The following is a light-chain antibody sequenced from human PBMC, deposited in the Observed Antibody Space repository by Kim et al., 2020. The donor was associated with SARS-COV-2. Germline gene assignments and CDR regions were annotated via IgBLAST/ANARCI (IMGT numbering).Light chain of an antibody. CDR2: KAS. J-gene: IGKJ1*01. Sequence: DIQMTQSPSTLAASVGDRVTITCRASQSISAWLAWYQQKPGKAPKILIYKASSLESGVPSRFSGSGSGTEFTLTISGLQPDDFVTYYCQQYSTYPVTFGQGTKVDIK. CDR3: QQYSTYPVT. CDR1: QSISAW. V-gene: IGKV1-5*03.